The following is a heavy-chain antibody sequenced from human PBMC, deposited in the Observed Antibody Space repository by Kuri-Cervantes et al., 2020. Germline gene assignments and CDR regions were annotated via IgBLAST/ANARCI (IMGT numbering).Heavy chain of an antibody. V-gene: IGHV4-39*07. CDR1: GGSISSSSYY. CDR2: IYYSGST. CDR3: ARARSRDFFGAFLDY. Sequence: SETLSLTCTVSGGSISSSSYYWGWTRQPPGKGLEWIGSIYYSGSTYYNPSLKSRVTISVDTSKNQFFLKLSSVTAADTAVYYCARARSRDFFGAFLDYWGQGTLVTVSS. D-gene: IGHD3-3*01. J-gene: IGHJ4*02.